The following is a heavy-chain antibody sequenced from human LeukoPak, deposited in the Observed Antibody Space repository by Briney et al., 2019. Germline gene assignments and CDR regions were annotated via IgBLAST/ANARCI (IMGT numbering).Heavy chain of an antibody. J-gene: IGHJ3*02. CDR1: GGSFSGYY. CDR3: ARGPYSYDSSGAFDI. V-gene: IGHV4-59*10. D-gene: IGHD3-22*01. CDR2: IYTSGST. Sequence: SETLSLTCAVYGGSFSGYYWTWIRQPAGKGLEWIGRIYTSGSTNYNPSLKSRVTISVDTSKNQFSLKLSSVTAADTAVYFCARGPYSYDSSGAFDIWGQGTMVTVSS.